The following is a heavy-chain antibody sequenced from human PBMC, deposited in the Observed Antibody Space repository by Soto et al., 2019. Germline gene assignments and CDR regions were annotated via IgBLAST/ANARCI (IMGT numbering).Heavy chain of an antibody. J-gene: IGHJ5*02. CDR3: AREELPPGTSFNSWFDP. Sequence: GGSLRLSCVGSGFTFSNYKMNWVRQAPGQGLEWVSSISGSSTYIYHADSVRGRFTISRDNAKNSVHLQMNSLRAEDTAVYFCAREELPPGTSFNSWFDPWGQGTLVTVSS. D-gene: IGHD1-1*01. CDR2: ISGSSTYI. V-gene: IGHV3-21*01. CDR1: GFTFSNYK.